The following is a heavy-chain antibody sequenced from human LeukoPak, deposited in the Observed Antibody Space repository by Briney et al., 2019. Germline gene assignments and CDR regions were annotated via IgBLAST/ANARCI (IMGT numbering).Heavy chain of an antibody. D-gene: IGHD2-15*01. CDR3: ASVVVVAATSAWFDP. CDR2: IIPMFVTA. Sequence: SVKVSCKASVGTFSSYAISWVRQAPGQGLEWMGGIIPMFVTANDAQKFQGRVTITTDESTSTAYMELSSLRLEDTAVYYCASVVVVAATSAWFDPWGQGTLVTVSP. J-gene: IGHJ5*02. CDR1: VGTFSSYA. V-gene: IGHV1-69*05.